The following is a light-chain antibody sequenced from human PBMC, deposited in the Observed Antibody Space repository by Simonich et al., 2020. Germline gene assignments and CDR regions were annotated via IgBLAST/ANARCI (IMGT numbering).Light chain of an antibody. J-gene: IGKJ1*01. CDR1: QSVLYSSNNKNY. CDR2: WAY. V-gene: IGKV4-1*01. CDR3: QQYYSTPWT. Sequence: DIVMTQSPDSLAVSLGERATINCKSSQSVLYSSNNKNYLAWYQQKPGQPPKLLIYWAYTRESEVPDRFSGSGSGTDFTLTISSLQAEDVAVYYCQQYYSTPWTFGQGTKVEIK.